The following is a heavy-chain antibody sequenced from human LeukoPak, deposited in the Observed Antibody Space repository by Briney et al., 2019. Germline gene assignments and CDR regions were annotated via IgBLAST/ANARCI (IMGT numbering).Heavy chain of an antibody. Sequence: GGSLRLSCAASGFTFSSYAMHWVRQAPGKGLEYVSAISSNGGSTYYANSVKGRFTISRDNSKNTLYLQMGSLRAEDMAVYYCARENARWLRRYFDYWGQGTLVTVSS. CDR1: GFTFSSYA. CDR3: ARENARWLRRYFDY. J-gene: IGHJ4*02. CDR2: ISSNGGST. D-gene: IGHD5-12*01. V-gene: IGHV3-64*01.